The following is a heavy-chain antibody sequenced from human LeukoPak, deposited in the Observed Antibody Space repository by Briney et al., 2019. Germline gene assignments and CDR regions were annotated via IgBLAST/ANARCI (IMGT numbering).Heavy chain of an antibody. CDR3: AGPDRRKRQRISYYYYYMDV. D-gene: IGHD1-14*01. CDR2: INPSGGST. CDR1: GYTFTGYY. J-gene: IGHJ6*03. V-gene: IGHV1-46*01. Sequence: ASVKVSCKASGYTFTGYYMHWVRQAPGQGLEWMGIINPSGGSTSYAQKFQGRVTMTRDMSTSTVYMELSSLRSEDTAVYYCAGPDRRKRQRISYYYYYMDVWGKGTTVTVSS.